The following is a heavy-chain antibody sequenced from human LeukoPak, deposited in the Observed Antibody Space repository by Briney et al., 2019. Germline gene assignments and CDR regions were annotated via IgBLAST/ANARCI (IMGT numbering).Heavy chain of an antibody. V-gene: IGHV3-7*01. D-gene: IGHD5-18*01. J-gene: IGHJ4*02. CDR1: GLIFSNYG. Sequence: HPGGSLRLSCAASGLIFSNYGMSWVRQTPGKGLEWVANIKEDGSAKYYVDSVKGRFTISRDNAKSFLYLQMNSLRVEDTAVYYCARDGDGYPYWGQGTLVTVSA. CDR3: ARDGDGYPY. CDR2: IKEDGSAK.